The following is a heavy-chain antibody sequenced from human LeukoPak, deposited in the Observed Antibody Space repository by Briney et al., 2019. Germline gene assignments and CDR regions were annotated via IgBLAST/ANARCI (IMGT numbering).Heavy chain of an antibody. CDR1: GGSISSSYYY. J-gene: IGHJ4*02. CDR3: ASRNLYYDFCDY. CDR2: IYYSGST. D-gene: IGHD3-3*01. Sequence: SETLSLTCTVSGGSISSSYYYWGWIRQPPGKGLEWIGSIYYSGSTYYNPSLKSRVTISVDTSKNQFSLKLRSVTAADTAVYYCASRNLYYDFCDYWGQGTLVTVSS. V-gene: IGHV4-39*01.